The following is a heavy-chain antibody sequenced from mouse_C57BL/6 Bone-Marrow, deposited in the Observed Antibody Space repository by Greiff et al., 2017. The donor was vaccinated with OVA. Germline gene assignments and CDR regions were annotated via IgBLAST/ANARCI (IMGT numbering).Heavy chain of an antibody. D-gene: IGHD1-1*01. J-gene: IGHJ4*01. Sequence: VQLQQSGPVLVKPGASVKMSCKASGYTFTDYYMNWVKQSHGKSLEWIGVINPYNGGTSYNQKFKGKATLTVDKSSSTAYMELNSLTSEDSAVYYCARFYGSSHYAMDYWGQGTSVTVSS. V-gene: IGHV1-19*01. CDR2: INPYNGGT. CDR3: ARFYGSSHYAMDY. CDR1: GYTFTDYY.